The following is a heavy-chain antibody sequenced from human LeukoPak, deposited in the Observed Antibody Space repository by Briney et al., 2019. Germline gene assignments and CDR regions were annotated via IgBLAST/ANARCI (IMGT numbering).Heavy chain of an antibody. D-gene: IGHD6-6*01. Sequence: GGSLRLSCAASGFTFSSYAMSWVRQAPGKGLEWVSVIYSGGTTYYADSVKGRFTISRDNSKNTLYLQMNSLRAEDTAVYYCARDRRVAGRSDGFDIWGQGTMVTVSS. CDR3: ARDRRVAGRSDGFDI. CDR1: GFTFSSYA. J-gene: IGHJ3*02. V-gene: IGHV3-23*03. CDR2: IYSGGTT.